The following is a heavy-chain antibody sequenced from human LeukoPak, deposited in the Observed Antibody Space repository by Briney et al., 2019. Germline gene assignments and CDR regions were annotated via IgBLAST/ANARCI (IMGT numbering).Heavy chain of an antibody. D-gene: IGHD6-6*01. J-gene: IGHJ4*02. Sequence: GGSLRLSCAASGFTFSTYGMNWVRQAPGKGLEWVSGVSPSGDITYYADSVKGRLTISRDNSKNTVYLQMNNVRAEDTAVYYCAKDNGSSSIDYWGQGTLVTVSS. CDR3: AKDNGSSSIDY. V-gene: IGHV3-23*01. CDR2: VSPSGDIT. CDR1: GFTFSTYG.